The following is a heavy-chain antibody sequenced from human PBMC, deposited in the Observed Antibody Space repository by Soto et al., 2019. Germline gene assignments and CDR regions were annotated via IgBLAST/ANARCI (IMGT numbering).Heavy chain of an antibody. CDR1: GFPFNNYW. V-gene: IGHV3-7*03. D-gene: IGHD1-1*01. Sequence: PGGSLRLSCVASGFPFNNYWMNWVRQTPDRGLEWVAIIKEDGSGKYLADSVRGRFTISRDNAANSVFLHMNSLRAEDTALYHCARGAGGWNHYFGMDVWGQGTTVTVSS. CDR2: IKEDGSGK. CDR3: ARGAGGWNHYFGMDV. J-gene: IGHJ6*02.